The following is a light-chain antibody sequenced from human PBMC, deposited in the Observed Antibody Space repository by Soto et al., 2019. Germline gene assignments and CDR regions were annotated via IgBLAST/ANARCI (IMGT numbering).Light chain of an antibody. Sequence: QSALTQPASVSGSPGQSITISCTGTSSDVGGYNYVSWYQHHPGKAPKLMIYEVSNRPSGVSNRFSGSKSGNTASLTISGLQAEDKADYYCSSFTSYTIIFGGGTKVTVL. V-gene: IGLV2-14*01. J-gene: IGLJ2*01. CDR2: EVS. CDR3: SSFTSYTII. CDR1: SSDVGGYNY.